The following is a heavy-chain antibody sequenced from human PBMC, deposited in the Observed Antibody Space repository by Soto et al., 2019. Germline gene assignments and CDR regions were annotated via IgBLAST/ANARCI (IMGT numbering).Heavy chain of an antibody. CDR2: IYYSGST. V-gene: IGHV4-39*01. J-gene: IGHJ4*02. CDR3: ATGKGYDFWSGYYLGYFDY. D-gene: IGHD3-3*01. Sequence: NPSETLSLTCTVSGDSISSSSYYWGWIRQPPGKGLEWIGSIYYSGSTYYNPSLKSRVTISVDTSKNQFSLKLSSVTAADTAVYYCATGKGYDFWSGYYLGYFDYWGQGTLVTVSS. CDR1: GDSISSSSYY.